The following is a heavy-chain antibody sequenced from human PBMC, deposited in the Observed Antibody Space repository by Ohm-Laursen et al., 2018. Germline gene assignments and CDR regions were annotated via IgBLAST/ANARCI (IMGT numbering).Heavy chain of an antibody. V-gene: IGHV3-9*01. CDR2: VTWNSDRL. J-gene: IGHJ3*01. CDR1: GFTFDRYA. D-gene: IGHD3-3*01. Sequence: SLRLSCAASGFTFDRYAMHWVRQPPGRGLEWVSSVTWNSDRLGYADSVKGRFTVSRDGAKSSLYLQMNSLRVDDTAVYYCARDKSLETRAFDVWGQGTVVTVSS. CDR3: ARDKSLETRAFDV.